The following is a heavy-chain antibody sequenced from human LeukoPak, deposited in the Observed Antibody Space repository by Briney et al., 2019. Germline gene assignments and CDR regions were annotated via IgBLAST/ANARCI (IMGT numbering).Heavy chain of an antibody. CDR2: IKQDGSGE. V-gene: IGHV3-7*01. CDR1: SLTFTNYW. CDR3: TRQREETQRWRFFIY. J-gene: IGHJ4*02. D-gene: IGHD5-18*01. Sequence: GGSLTLFRAPSSLTFTNYWMKSVRHAPGGGREWVANIKQDGSGEYYVDSVKGRFTISRDNAKNSVYLQMDSLRAEETAVYCCTRQREETQRWRFFIYWGQGVLVTVS.